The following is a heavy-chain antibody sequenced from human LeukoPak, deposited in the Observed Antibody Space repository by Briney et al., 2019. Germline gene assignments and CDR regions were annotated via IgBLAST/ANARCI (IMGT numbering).Heavy chain of an antibody. CDR1: GGTFSSYA. CDR3: ARLLKKGHYGSADY. CDR2: IIPIFGTA. J-gene: IGHJ4*02. Sequence: GASVKVSCKASGGTFSSYAISWVRQAPGQGLEWMGGIIPIFGTANYAQKFQGRVTITADESTSTAYMELSSLRPEDTAVYYCARLLKKGHYGSADYWGQGTLVTVSS. V-gene: IGHV1-69*01. D-gene: IGHD3-10*01.